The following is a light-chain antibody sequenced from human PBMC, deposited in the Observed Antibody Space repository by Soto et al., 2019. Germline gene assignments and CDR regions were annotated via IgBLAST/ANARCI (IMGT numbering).Light chain of an antibody. CDR1: EGLVFSDGNTY. CDR2: KVS. CDR3: VQGTHWPRT. Sequence: DVVMPQSPLFLPVTLGQPASISCRSSEGLVFSDGNTYLSWLQQRPGQSPRRLIYKVSNRGSGVPERFSGSGADTDFTLKISRLEAEDVGLYYCVQGTHWPRTVGQGTKVELK. V-gene: IGKV2-30*01. J-gene: IGKJ1*01.